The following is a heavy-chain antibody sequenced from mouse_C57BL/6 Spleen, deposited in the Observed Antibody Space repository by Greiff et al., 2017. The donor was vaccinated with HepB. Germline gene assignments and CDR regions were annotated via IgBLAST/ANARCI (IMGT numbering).Heavy chain of an antibody. D-gene: IGHD2-12*01. Sequence: QVQLQQPGTELVKPGASVKLSCKASGYTFTSYWMHWVKQRPGQGLEWIGNINPSNGGTNYNEKFKSKATLTVDKSSSTAYMQLSSLTSEDSAVYYCARCDSYRVYWYFDVWGTGTTVTVSS. CDR2: INPSNGGT. J-gene: IGHJ1*03. CDR3: ARCDSYRVYWYFDV. V-gene: IGHV1-53*01. CDR1: GYTFTSYW.